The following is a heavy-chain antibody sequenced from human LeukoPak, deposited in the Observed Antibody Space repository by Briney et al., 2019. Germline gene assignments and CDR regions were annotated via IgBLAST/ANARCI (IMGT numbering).Heavy chain of an antibody. CDR3: ARGRITMVRGAPYFDY. D-gene: IGHD3-10*01. Sequence: ASVKVSCKASGYTFTTYFMHWVRQAPGQGLEWMGWINPNSGGTNYAQKFQDRVTMTRDTSISTAYMELSRLTSDDTAVYYCARGRITMVRGAPYFDYWGQGTLVTVSS. V-gene: IGHV1-2*02. CDR1: GYTFTTYF. J-gene: IGHJ4*02. CDR2: INPNSGGT.